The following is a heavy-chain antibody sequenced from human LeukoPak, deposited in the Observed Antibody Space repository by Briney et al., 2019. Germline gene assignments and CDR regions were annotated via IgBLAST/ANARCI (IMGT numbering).Heavy chain of an antibody. CDR3: ATAGQYRFDD. CDR1: GFTFSTFW. CDR2: INNDGSTT. V-gene: IGHV3-74*01. J-gene: IGHJ5*02. Sequence: GGSLRLSCAASGFTFSTFWMHWVRQAPGEGPVWVSRINNDGSTTNYADSVKGRFTISRDNAKNTLYLQMNSLTDDDTAVYYCATAGQYRFDDWGQGTLVTVSS. D-gene: IGHD6-19*01.